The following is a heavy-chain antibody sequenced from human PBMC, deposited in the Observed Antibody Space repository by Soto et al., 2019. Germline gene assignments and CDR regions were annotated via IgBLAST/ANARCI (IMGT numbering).Heavy chain of an antibody. V-gene: IGHV3-33*01. J-gene: IGHJ4*02. CDR3: ARDATSVVTGYFDD. CDR1: GFTFSSYG. CDR2: IWYDGSNK. D-gene: IGHD2-15*01. Sequence: GGSLRLSCAASGFTFSSYGMHWVRQAPGKGLGWVAVIWYDGSNKYYADSVKGRFTISRDNSKNTLYLQMNSLRAEDTAVYYCARDATSVVTGYFDDWGQRTLVTVSS.